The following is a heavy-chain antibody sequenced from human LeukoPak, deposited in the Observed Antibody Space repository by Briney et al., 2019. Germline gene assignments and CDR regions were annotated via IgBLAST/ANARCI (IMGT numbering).Heavy chain of an antibody. J-gene: IGHJ3*02. CDR1: GFAVSSNY. V-gene: IGHV3-53*01. D-gene: IGHD2-2*01. Sequence: GGSLRLSCAASGFAVSSNYMSWVHRAPGKGLEWVSIINSGGSTYYADSVKGRFTISRDNSKNTLSLQMNSLRAEDTAVYYCAGICTSTSCYGDDAFDIWGQGTMVTVSS. CDR2: INSGGST. CDR3: AGICTSTSCYGDDAFDI.